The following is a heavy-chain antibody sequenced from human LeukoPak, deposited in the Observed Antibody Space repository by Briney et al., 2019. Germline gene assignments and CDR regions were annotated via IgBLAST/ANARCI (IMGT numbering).Heavy chain of an antibody. D-gene: IGHD5-18*01. Sequence: SQTLSLTCTVSGGSISSGGYYWSWIRRHPGKGLEWIGYIYYSGSTYYNPSLKSRVTISVDTSKNQFSLKLSSVTAADTAVYYCARVPSYSYVALDYWGQGTLVTVSS. V-gene: IGHV4-31*03. J-gene: IGHJ4*02. CDR2: IYYSGST. CDR3: ARVPSYSYVALDY. CDR1: GGSISSGGYY.